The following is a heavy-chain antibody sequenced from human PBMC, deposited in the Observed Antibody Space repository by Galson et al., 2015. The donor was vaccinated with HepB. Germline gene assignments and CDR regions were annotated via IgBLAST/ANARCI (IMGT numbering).Heavy chain of an antibody. Sequence: SLRLSCAASGFTFDDYGMSWVRQAPGKGLEWVSGINWNGGSTGYADSVKGRFTISRDNAKNSLYLQMNSLRAEDTALYYCARVGAVAGMLVGLAGGMDVWGQGTTVTVSS. V-gene: IGHV3-20*04. CDR1: GFTFDDYG. J-gene: IGHJ6*02. CDR2: INWNGGST. D-gene: IGHD6-19*01. CDR3: ARVGAVAGMLVGLAGGMDV.